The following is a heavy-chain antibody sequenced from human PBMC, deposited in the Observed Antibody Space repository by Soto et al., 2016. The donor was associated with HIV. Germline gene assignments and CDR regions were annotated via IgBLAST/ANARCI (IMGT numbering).Heavy chain of an antibody. J-gene: IGHJ3*02. V-gene: IGHV1-2*02. CDR1: GYTFNTYG. CDR2: INPNSGGT. Sequence: QVHLVQSGAEVKQPGASVKVSCKASGYTFNTYGINWVRQAPGQGLEWMGWINPNSGGTNYAQKFQGRVTMTRDTSISTAYMELSRLTSDDTAVYYCARDGYSGYDDAFDIWGQGTMVTVSS. CDR3: ARDGYSGYDDAFDI. D-gene: IGHD5-12*01.